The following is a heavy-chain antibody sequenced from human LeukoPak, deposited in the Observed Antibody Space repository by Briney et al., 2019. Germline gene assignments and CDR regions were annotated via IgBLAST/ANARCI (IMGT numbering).Heavy chain of an antibody. CDR2: ISSSSSYI. Sequence: GGCLRLSCAASGFTFSSYSMNWVRQAPGKGLEWVSSISSSSSYIYYADSVKGRFTISRDNAKNSLYLQMNSQRGEDTAVYYCARGGNYLLCDYWGQGTLVTVSS. V-gene: IGHV3-21*01. CDR3: ARGGNYLLCDY. CDR1: GFTFSSYS. D-gene: IGHD4-23*01. J-gene: IGHJ4*02.